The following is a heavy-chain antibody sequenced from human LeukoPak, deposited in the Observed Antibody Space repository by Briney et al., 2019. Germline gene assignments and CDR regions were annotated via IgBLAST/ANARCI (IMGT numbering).Heavy chain of an antibody. D-gene: IGHD2-2*01. J-gene: IGHJ5*02. V-gene: IGHV1-3*01. Sequence: ASVKVSCKASGYSFTSYAMHWVRQAPGQRLEWMGWINAGNGNTKYSQKFQGRVTITRDTSASTAYMELSSLRSGDTAVYYCARGSSSSWYWFDPWGQGTLVTVSS. CDR3: ARGSSSSWYWFDP. CDR1: GYSFTSYA. CDR2: INAGNGNT.